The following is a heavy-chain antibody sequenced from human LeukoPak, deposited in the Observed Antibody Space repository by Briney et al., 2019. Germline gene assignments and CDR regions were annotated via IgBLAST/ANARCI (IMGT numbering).Heavy chain of an antibody. D-gene: IGHD3-16*01. V-gene: IGHV1-8*03. Sequence: GASVKVSCKASGYTFTSYDINWVRQATGQGLEWMGWMNPNSGNTGYAQKFQGRVTITRNTSISTAYMELSRLRSDDTAVYYCARLGVRTRGAFDIWGQGTMVTVSS. CDR2: MNPNSGNT. J-gene: IGHJ3*02. CDR3: ARLGVRTRGAFDI. CDR1: GYTFTSYD.